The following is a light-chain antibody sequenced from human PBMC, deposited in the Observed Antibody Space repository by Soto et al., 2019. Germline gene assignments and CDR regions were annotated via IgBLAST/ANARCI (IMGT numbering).Light chain of an antibody. V-gene: IGKV1-12*01. CDR2: AAS. CDR3: QQGDSFPFT. CDR1: QDISSW. Sequence: DIQMTQSPSSVSASVGDRVTITCRASQDISSWVAWYQQKPGKAPKLLISAASSLQSGVPRRFSGSGSGTDFTLIISSLQPEDFGTYFCQQGDSFPFTFGGGTKVDIK. J-gene: IGKJ4*01.